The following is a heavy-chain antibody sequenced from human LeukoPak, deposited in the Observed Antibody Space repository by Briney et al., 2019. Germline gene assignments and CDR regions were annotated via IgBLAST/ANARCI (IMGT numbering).Heavy chain of an antibody. Sequence: PGRSLRLSYAASGFSFSNNPMHWVRQAPGRGLEWVAVSSSDGNNEYYADSVKGRFTISRDNSKNTLYLQMNSLRPEDTAVYYCARGSATTLYYYYYMDVWGKGTTVTVSS. V-gene: IGHV3-30*01. J-gene: IGHJ6*03. CDR2: SSSDGNNE. CDR3: ARGSATTLYYYYYMDV. D-gene: IGHD1-26*01. CDR1: GFSFSNNP.